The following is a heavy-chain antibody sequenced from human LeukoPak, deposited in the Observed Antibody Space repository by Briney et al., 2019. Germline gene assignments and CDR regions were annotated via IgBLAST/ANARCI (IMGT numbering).Heavy chain of an antibody. V-gene: IGHV3-7*03. J-gene: IGHJ1*01. Sequence: GGSLRLSCVASGFPFSSYWMTWVRQAPGKGLEWVANIKQDGSKKNYVDSVKGRFTISRDNAKNSLYLQMNSLRAEDTAVYYCATPLDYYDSSGYHQGGDWGQGTLVTVSS. CDR3: ATPLDYYDSSGYHQGGD. CDR2: IKQDGSKK. D-gene: IGHD3-22*01. CDR1: GFPFSSYW.